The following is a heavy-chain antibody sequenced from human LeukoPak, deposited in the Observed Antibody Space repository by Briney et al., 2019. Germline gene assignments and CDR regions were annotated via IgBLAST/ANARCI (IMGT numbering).Heavy chain of an antibody. V-gene: IGHV3-7*01. Sequence: GGSLRLSCAASGFTFSSYWMSWVRQAPGKGLEWVANIKQDGSEKYYVDSVKGRFTISRDNAKNSLYLQMNSLRAEDTAGYYWATDLKRDCSGGSCSDFDYWGQGTLVTVSS. CDR3: ATDLKRDCSGGSCSDFDY. CDR1: GFTFSSYW. D-gene: IGHD2-15*01. CDR2: IKQDGSEK. J-gene: IGHJ4*02.